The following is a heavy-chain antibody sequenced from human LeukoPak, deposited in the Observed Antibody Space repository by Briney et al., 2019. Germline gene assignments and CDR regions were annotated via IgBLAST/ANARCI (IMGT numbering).Heavy chain of an antibody. CDR3: ARAERGYYGSGSLFEFDY. J-gene: IGHJ4*02. V-gene: IGHV4-30-2*01. Sequence: PSETRSLTCAVSGGSISSGGYSWSWIRQPPGKGLEWIGYIYHSGSTYYNPSLKSRVTISVDRSKNQFSLKLSSVTAADTAVYYCARAERGYYGSGSLFEFDYWGQGTLVTVSS. CDR2: IYHSGST. CDR1: GGSISSGGYS. D-gene: IGHD3-10*01.